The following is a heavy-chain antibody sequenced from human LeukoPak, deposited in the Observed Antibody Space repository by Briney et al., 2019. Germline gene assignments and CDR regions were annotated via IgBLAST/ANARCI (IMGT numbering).Heavy chain of an antibody. CDR2: IYYSGST. D-gene: IGHD1-26*01. CDR3: ARERAPNSRSGSYSPRNWFDP. CDR1: GGSISSSSYY. Sequence: PSETLSLTCTVSGGSISSSSYYWGWIRQPPGKGLEWIGSIYYSGSTYYNPSLKSRVTISVDTSKNQFSLKLSSVTAADTAVYHCARERAPNSRSGSYSPRNWFDPWGQGTLVTVSS. J-gene: IGHJ5*02. V-gene: IGHV4-39*07.